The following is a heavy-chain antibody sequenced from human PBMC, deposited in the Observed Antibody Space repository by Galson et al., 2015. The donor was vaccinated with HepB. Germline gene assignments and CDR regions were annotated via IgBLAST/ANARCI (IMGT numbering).Heavy chain of an antibody. J-gene: IGHJ5*02. CDR3: TTYLRWELRADGDS. Sequence: SLRLSCAASGFTFDNTWMSWVRQAPGKGLEWVGRIKSKTDGGTTDYIAPVKGRFTISRDDSKNTLFLQMNSLKTEDTAVYYCTTYLRWELRADGDSWGQGTLVTVSS. CDR1: GFTFDNTW. D-gene: IGHD1-26*01. V-gene: IGHV3-15*01. CDR2: IKSKTDGGTT.